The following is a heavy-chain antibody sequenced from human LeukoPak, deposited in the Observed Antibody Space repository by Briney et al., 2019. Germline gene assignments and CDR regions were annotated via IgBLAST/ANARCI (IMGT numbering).Heavy chain of an antibody. V-gene: IGHV3-23*01. CDR1: GFTFGSYW. Sequence: GGSLRLSCAASGFTFGSYWMHWVRQAPGKGLEWVSAISGSGGSTYYADSVKGRFTISRDNSKNTLYLQMNSLRAEDTAVYYCASSRDGYRAWGQGTLVTVSS. D-gene: IGHD5-24*01. CDR3: ASSRDGYRA. CDR2: ISGSGGST. J-gene: IGHJ5*02.